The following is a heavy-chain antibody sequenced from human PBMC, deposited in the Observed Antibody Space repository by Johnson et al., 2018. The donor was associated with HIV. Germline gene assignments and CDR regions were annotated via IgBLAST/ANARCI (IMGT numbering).Heavy chain of an antibody. Sequence: VQLVESGGGVVLPGGSLRLSCAASGFTFDYYGMSWVRQVPGKGLESVSGINWNGGSTGYADSVKGRFTISRDNAKNSLYLQMNSLRVEDTALYYCARDTWDLQDDDAFDIWGQGTMVTFSS. CDR2: INWNGGST. D-gene: IGHD1-26*01. CDR3: ARDTWDLQDDDAFDI. J-gene: IGHJ3*02. V-gene: IGHV3-20*04. CDR1: GFTFDYYG.